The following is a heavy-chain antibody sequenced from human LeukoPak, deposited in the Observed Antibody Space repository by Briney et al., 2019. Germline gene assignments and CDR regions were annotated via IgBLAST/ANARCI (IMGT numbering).Heavy chain of an antibody. Sequence: GGSLRLSCAVSGFNFRDHWMDWVRQAPGKGLEWVGHIRNDGSETYYLDSLKGRFSISRDNTNNALYLQMNSLRVEDTAVYYCVKNDGWFHLAQWGQGTLVTVSS. J-gene: IGHJ4*02. CDR1: GFNFRDHW. CDR2: IRNDGSET. CDR3: VKNDGWFHLAQ. V-gene: IGHV3-7*03. D-gene: IGHD6-19*01.